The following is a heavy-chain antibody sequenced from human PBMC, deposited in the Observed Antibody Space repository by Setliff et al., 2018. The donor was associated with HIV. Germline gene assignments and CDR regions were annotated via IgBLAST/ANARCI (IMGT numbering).Heavy chain of an antibody. CDR2: ISAYNGNT. V-gene: IGHV1-18*01. CDR3: ARGGVADTGFDYYYYMDV. CDR1: GYTFTSYG. Sequence: GASVKVSCKASGYTFTSYGISWVRQAPGQGLKWVGWISAYNGNTNYAQKVQGRVTMTTDTSTSTAYMELRSLRSDDTAVYYCARGGVADTGFDYYYYMDVWGKGTTVTVSS. J-gene: IGHJ6*03. D-gene: IGHD2-15*01.